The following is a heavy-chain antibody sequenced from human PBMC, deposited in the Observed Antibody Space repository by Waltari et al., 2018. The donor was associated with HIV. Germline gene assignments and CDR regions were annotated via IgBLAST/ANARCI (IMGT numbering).Heavy chain of an antibody. CDR2: ISYDGQKT. V-gene: IGHV3-30*01. D-gene: IGHD5-12*01. CDR3: ARDFAPTGPTVDNTESSPAF. Sequence: QGQLVESGGGVVQPGKSLKLSCGASGFTFRSYALHWVRQAPGKGLQWLRMISYDGQKTYFADSVKGRFNMSRDNFKSTLFLQINSLKSDDTAVYYCARDFAPTGPTVDNTESSPAFWGRGTQITVS. CDR1: GFTFRSYA. J-gene: IGHJ4*02.